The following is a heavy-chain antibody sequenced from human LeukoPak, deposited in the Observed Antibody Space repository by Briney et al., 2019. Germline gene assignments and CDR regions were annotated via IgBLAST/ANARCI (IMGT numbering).Heavy chain of an antibody. J-gene: IGHJ6*03. Sequence: GGTLRLSCAASGFTFSSYGMSWVRQAPGKGLEWVSVIYSGGSTYYADSVKGRFTISRDNSKNTLYLQMNSLRAEDTAVYYCAREGAAAGNYYYYYMDVWGKGTTVTISS. D-gene: IGHD6-13*01. CDR2: IYSGGST. CDR1: GFTFSSYG. V-gene: IGHV3-66*01. CDR3: AREGAAAGNYYYYYMDV.